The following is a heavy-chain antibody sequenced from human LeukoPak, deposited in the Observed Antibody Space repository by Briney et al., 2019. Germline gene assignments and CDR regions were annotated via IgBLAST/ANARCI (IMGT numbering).Heavy chain of an antibody. CDR2: ISGSGGST. CDR3: AKANGGSYYGSVFDI. CDR1: GFTFSSYA. D-gene: IGHD1-26*01. J-gene: IGHJ3*02. V-gene: IGHV3-23*01. Sequence: GGSLRLSYAATGFTFSSYAVSWVRQAPGKGLEWVSAISGSGGSTYYADSVKGRFTISRDNSRNTLYLQMDSLRAEDTALYYCAKANGGSYYGSVFDIWGQGTKVTVSS.